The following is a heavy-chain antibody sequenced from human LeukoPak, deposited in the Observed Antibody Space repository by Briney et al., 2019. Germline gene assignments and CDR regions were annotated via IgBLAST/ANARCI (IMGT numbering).Heavy chain of an antibody. J-gene: IGHJ4*02. D-gene: IGHD6-19*01. V-gene: IGHV3-30*02. CDR1: GFTFSTYA. Sequence: GGSLRLSCAASGFTFSTYAMTWVRQAPGKGLEWVAFIRYNGNNPYYIDSVKGRFTISRDNSKNTLYLQMNSLRGEDTAVYYCAKDKYNSGWLNYFDYWGQGTLVTVSS. CDR3: AKDKYNSGWLNYFDY. CDR2: IRYNGNNP.